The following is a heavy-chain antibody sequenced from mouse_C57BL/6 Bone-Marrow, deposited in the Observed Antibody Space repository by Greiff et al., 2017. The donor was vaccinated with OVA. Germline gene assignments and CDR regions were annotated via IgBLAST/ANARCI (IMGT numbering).Heavy chain of an antibody. Sequence: QVQLQQSGAELARPGASVKMSCKASGYTFTSYTIHWVKQRPGQGLEWIGYIDPTNDYTNYNQKFKGKATLTADKSSSTSYMQLSSLTSEDSAVYYCTRDYYFDYWGQGTTLTVSS. CDR2: IDPTNDYT. CDR3: TRDYYFDY. CDR1: GYTFTSYT. V-gene: IGHV1-4*01. J-gene: IGHJ2*01.